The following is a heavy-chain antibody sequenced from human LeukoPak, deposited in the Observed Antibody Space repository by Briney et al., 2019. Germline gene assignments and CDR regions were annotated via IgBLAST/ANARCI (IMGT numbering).Heavy chain of an antibody. V-gene: IGHV4-61*08. J-gene: IGHJ4*02. Sequence: PSETLSLTCTVSGVSIGSGDYYWSWIRQPPGKGLEWIGYISYTGSADYNPSLKSRVTISVDTSKNQFSLKVTSLTAADTAVYYCARDKQPGDYWGQGTLVTVSS. CDR3: ARDKQPGDY. CDR1: GVSIGSGDYY. D-gene: IGHD5-18*01. CDR2: ISYTGSA.